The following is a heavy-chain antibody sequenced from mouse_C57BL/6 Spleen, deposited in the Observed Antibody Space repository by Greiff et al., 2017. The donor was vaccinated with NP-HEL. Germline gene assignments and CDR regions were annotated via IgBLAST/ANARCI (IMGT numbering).Heavy chain of an antibody. CDR1: GFTFSSYA. D-gene: IGHD1-1*01. CDR2: ISDGGSYT. V-gene: IGHV5-4*03. Sequence: EVKLMESGGGLVKPGGSLKLSCAASGFTFSSYAMSWVRQTPEKRLEWVATISDGGSYTYYPDNVKGRFTISRDNAKNNLYLQMSHLKSEDTAMYYCARAPTVVANWYFDVWGTGTTVTVSS. CDR3: ARAPTVVANWYFDV. J-gene: IGHJ1*03.